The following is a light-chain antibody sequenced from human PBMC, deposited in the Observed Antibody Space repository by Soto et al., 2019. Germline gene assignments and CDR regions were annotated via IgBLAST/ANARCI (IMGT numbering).Light chain of an antibody. CDR3: QQYGSSPWT. CDR2: DTS. CDR1: QSVRDRY. J-gene: IGKJ1*01. V-gene: IGKV3-20*01. Sequence: EIVLTQSPGTLSLSPGERATLSCRASQSVRDRYLAWYQQKPGQAPSLLIYDTSTRAAGVPDRFSGSGSGTDFALTIRIVEPEDFAIYFCQQYGSSPWTFGQGTKVEI.